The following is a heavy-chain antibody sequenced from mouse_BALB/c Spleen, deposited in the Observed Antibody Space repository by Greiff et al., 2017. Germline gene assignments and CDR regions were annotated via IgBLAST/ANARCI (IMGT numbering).Heavy chain of an antibody. V-gene: IGHV1-77*01. D-gene: IGHD5-1*01. J-gene: IGHJ3*01. CDR2: IYPGSGST. CDR1: GYTFTDYV. Sequence: VQGVESGPELVKPGASVKMSCKASGYTFTDYVISWVKQRTGQGLEWIGEIYPGSGSTYYNEKFKGKATLTADKSSNTAYMQLSSLTSEDSAVYFCARLPPWFAYWGQGTLVTVSA. CDR3: ARLPPWFAY.